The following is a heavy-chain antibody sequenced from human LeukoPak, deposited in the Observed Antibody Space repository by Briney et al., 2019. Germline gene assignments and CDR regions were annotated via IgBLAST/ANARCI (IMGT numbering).Heavy chain of an antibody. CDR3: ARYSRGFLEWSQYYYYGMDV. CDR2: ISSSDGTI. V-gene: IGHV3-48*02. Sequence: PGGSLRLSCVASGFIFSSHSMNWVRQAPGKGLEWVSYISSSDGTIYYADSVEGRFTISRDNAKNSLYLQMNSLRDEDTAVYYCARYSRGFLEWSQYYYYGMDVWGQGTTVTVSS. D-gene: IGHD3-3*01. J-gene: IGHJ6*02. CDR1: GFIFSSHS.